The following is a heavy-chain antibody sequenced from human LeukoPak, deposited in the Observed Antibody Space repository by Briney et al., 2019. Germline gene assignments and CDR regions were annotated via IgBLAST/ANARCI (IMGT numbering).Heavy chain of an antibody. CDR3: ARDFLRSYYNY. D-gene: IGHD1-26*01. J-gene: IGHJ4*02. Sequence: GGSLRLSCAASGFIFNSYEMNWVHQAPGKGLEWVSYISGSGLSIYYADSVKGRFTISRDNAKNSLYLQMNSLRAEDTAVYYCARDFLRSYYNYWGQGTLVTVSS. V-gene: IGHV3-48*03. CDR1: GFIFNSYE. CDR2: ISGSGLSI.